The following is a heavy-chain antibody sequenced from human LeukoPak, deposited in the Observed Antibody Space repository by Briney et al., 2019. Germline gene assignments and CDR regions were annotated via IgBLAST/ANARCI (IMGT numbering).Heavy chain of an antibody. CDR3: ARTRIVGATGFPDY. CDR2: IDWDDDK. V-gene: IGHV2-70*11. D-gene: IGHD1-26*01. CDR1: GFSLSTSGMC. Sequence: SGPALVKPTQTLTLTCTFSGFSLSTSGMCVSWVRQPPGKALEWLARIDWDDDKYYSTSLKTRLTISKDTSKNQVVLTMTNMDPVDTATYYCARTRIVGATGFPDYWGQGTLVTVSS. J-gene: IGHJ4*02.